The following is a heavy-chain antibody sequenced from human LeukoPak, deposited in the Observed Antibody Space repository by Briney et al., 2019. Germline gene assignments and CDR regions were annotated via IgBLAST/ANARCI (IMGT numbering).Heavy chain of an antibody. CDR3: ARRGYSSDSRYNWFDP. CDR2: ISAYNGDT. J-gene: IGHJ5*02. D-gene: IGHD6-25*01. Sequence: ASVKVSCKASGYTFTSYGISWVRQGPGQGLEWMGWISAYNGDTNYAQRLQGRVTMTTDTSTSTAYMELRSLRSDDTAVYYCARRGYSSDSRYNWFDPWGQGTLVTVSS. V-gene: IGHV1-18*01. CDR1: GYTFTSYG.